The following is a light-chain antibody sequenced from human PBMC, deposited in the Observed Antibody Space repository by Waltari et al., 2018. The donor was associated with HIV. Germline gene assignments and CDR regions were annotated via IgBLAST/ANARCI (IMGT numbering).Light chain of an antibody. J-gene: IGLJ2*01. CDR3: GTWDSSLSAGVV. CDR1: SALVGNFY. Sequence: QSVLTQPPYVSAAPGQKVTISCSGSSALVGNFYLSWYQHLPGTAPKLLIHANKKPPSGIPDRFSGSKSGTSATLGITGLQTGDEANYYCGTWDSSLSAGVVFGGGTKLTVL. V-gene: IGLV1-51*02. CDR2: ANK.